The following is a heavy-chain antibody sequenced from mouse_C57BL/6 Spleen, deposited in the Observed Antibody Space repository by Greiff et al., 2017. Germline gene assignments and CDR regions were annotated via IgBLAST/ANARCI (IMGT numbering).Heavy chain of an antibody. CDR2: INPNNGGT. J-gene: IGHJ2*01. Sequence: VQLKESGPELVKPGASVKIPCKASGYTFTDYNMDWVKQSHGKSLEWIGDINPNNGGTIYNQKFKGKATLTVDKSSSTAYMELRSLTSEDTAVYYCARKGYYDYEGYFDYWGQGTTLTVSS. CDR3: ARKGYYDYEGYFDY. D-gene: IGHD2-4*01. CDR1: GYTFTDYN. V-gene: IGHV1-18*01.